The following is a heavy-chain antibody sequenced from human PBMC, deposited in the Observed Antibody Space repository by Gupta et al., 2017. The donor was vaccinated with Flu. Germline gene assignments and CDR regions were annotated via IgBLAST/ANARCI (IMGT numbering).Heavy chain of an antibody. V-gene: IGHV1-69*01. D-gene: IGHD3-22*01. J-gene: IGHJ5*01. Sequence: QAPGQGLQWMGEIIPMFGTGNFAQQFQDRVTITANESTSTVSMDLRSLRSDDTAVYYCARHFYDSSGYNWFDSWGQGTLVTVSS. CDR3: ARHFYDSSGYNWFDS. CDR2: IIPMFGTG.